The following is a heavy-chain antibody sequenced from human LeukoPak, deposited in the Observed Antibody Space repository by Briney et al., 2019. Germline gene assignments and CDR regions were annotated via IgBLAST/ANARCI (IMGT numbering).Heavy chain of an antibody. CDR1: WFTLSSYG. CDR3: AKDQGGAMAY. J-gene: IGHJ4*02. D-gene: IGHD5-18*01. Sequence: WGALRLSWAASWFTLSSYGMDLVRQAPGQGLEWVAVISYDGSNKYYADSVKGRFTISRDNSKNTLYLQMNSLRAEDTAVYYCAKDQGGAMAYWGQGTLVTVSS. V-gene: IGHV3-30*18. CDR2: ISYDGSNK.